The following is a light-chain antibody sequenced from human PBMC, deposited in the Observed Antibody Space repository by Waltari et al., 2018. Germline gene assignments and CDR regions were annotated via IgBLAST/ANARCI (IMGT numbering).Light chain of an antibody. V-gene: IGLV2-23*02. J-gene: IGLJ3*02. Sequence: QSALTQPASVSGSHGQSITISCTGTSSDIGAYNLVSWYQQHPGKAPKVIIYGVTERPSGVSDRFSGSKSANTASLTISGLQAEDEADYYCCSYADGTTSVFGGGTKVTVL. CDR3: CSYADGTTSV. CDR2: GVT. CDR1: SSDIGAYNL.